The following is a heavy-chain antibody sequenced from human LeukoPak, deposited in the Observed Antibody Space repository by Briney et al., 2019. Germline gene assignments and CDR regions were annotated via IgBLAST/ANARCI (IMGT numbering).Heavy chain of an antibody. D-gene: IGHD4-17*01. V-gene: IGHV3-7*01. Sequence: QTGGSLRLSCAASGFTFSSYWMSWVRQAPGKGLEWVASIKQDGSEKYYVDSVKGRFTISRDNAKNSLYLQMNSLRAEDTAVYYCAGPPTAYGDDPGGYWGQGTLVTVSS. CDR2: IKQDGSEK. J-gene: IGHJ4*02. CDR3: AGPPTAYGDDPGGY. CDR1: GFTFSSYW.